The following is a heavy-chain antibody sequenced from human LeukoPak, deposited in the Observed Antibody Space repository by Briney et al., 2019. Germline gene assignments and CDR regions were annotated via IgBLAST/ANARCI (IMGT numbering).Heavy chain of an antibody. CDR3: ARDGTYYDFWSGYSRAGNWFDP. V-gene: IGHV1-69*13. CDR1: GGTFSSYA. Sequence: APVKVSCKASGGTFSSYAISWVRQAPGQGLEWMGGIIPIFGTANYAQKFQGRVTITADESTSTAYMELSSLRSEDTAVYYCARDGTYYDFWSGYSRAGNWFDPWGQGTLVTVSS. J-gene: IGHJ5*02. D-gene: IGHD3-3*01. CDR2: IIPIFGTA.